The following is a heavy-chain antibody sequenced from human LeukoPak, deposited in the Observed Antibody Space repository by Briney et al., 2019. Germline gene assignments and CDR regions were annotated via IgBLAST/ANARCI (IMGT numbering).Heavy chain of an antibody. CDR1: GFTFSTFS. V-gene: IGHV3-21*01. CDR3: ARAVGSSSS. Sequence: GGSLSLSCAASGFTFSTFSMNWVRQAPGERLECGSSISSSSSYIYYADSVKGRFTISRDNTKNSLDLQMNSLRAEDTAVYYCARAVGSSSSWGQGTLVTVSS. CDR2: ISSSSSYI. J-gene: IGHJ5*02. D-gene: IGHD6-6*01.